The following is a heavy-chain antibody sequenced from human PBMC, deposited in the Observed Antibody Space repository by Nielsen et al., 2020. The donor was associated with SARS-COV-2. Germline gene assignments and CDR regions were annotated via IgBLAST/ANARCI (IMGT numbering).Heavy chain of an antibody. D-gene: IGHD2-15*01. Sequence: SVKVSCKASGYTFTSYYMHWVRQAPGQGLEWMGGIIPIFGTANYAQKFQGRVTITADESTSTAYMELSSLRSEDTAVYYCARDRSDYCGGGSCYPYWGQGTLVTVSS. J-gene: IGHJ4*02. V-gene: IGHV1-69*13. CDR2: IIPIFGTA. CDR1: GYTFTSYY. CDR3: ARDRSDYCGGGSCYPY.